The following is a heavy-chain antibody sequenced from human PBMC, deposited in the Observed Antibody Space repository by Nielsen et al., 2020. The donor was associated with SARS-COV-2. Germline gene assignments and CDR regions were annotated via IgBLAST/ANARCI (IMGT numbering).Heavy chain of an antibody. J-gene: IGHJ4*02. CDR2: IYSCGST. V-gene: IGHV3-66*03. Sequence: GGSLRLSCAASGFTVSSNYMSWVRQAPGKGLEWVSVIYSCGSTYYADSVKGRFTISRDNAKNSLYLQMNSLRAEDTAVYYCARDYYDSSGYCSSFYWGQGTLVTVSS. CDR3: ARDYYDSSGYCSSFY. CDR1: GFTVSSNY. D-gene: IGHD3-22*01.